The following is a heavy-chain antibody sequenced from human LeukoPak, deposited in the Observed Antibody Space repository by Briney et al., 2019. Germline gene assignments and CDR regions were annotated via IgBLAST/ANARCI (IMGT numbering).Heavy chain of an antibody. CDR1: GFTFSSYG. CDR2: ISYDGSNK. V-gene: IGHV3-30*03. Sequence: PGGSLRLSCAASGFTFSSYGMHWVRQAPGKGLEWVAVISYDGSNKYYADSVKGRFTISRDNSKNTLYLQMNSLRAEDTAVYYCARGVIPDIAGIAAAGTGFFDYWGQGTLVTVSS. J-gene: IGHJ4*02. CDR3: ARGVIPDIAGIAAAGTGFFDY. D-gene: IGHD6-13*01.